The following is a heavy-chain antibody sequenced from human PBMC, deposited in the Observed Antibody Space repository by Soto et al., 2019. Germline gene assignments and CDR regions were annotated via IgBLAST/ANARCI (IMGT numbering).Heavy chain of an antibody. CDR2: INHSGST. CDR1: GGSFSGFF. J-gene: IGHJ4*02. V-gene: IGHV4-34*01. D-gene: IGHD6-19*01. Sequence: SETLSLTGGVSGGSFSGFFWTWIRQPPGKGLEWIGEINHSGSTNYNPALKSRVTLSMDMSENKFSLSLTSVTAADTAVYYCVRGQWLPRGEYWGQGTLVTVSS. CDR3: VRGQWLPRGEY.